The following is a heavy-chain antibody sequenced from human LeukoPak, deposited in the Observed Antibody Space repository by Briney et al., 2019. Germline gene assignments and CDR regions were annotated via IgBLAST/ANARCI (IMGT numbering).Heavy chain of an antibody. CDR3: VKGSGYDYDFDY. J-gene: IGHJ4*02. CDR2: ISYDGSNK. D-gene: IGHD5-12*01. Sequence: GGSLRLSCAASGFTFSSYAIHWVRQAPGKGLEWVAVISYDGSNKYYADSVKGRFTISRDNSKNTLYLQMSSLRAEDTAVYYCVKGSGYDYDFDYWGQGTLVTVSS. V-gene: IGHV3-30*14. CDR1: GFTFSSYA.